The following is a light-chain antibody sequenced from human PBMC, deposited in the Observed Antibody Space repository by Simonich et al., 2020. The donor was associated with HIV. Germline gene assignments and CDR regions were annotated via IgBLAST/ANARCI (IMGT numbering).Light chain of an antibody. Sequence: DIQMTQSPSSLSASVGDRVTITCRASQSISSYLNWYQQKPGKAPKLLSYAASSLQSGVPSRFSGSGSVTDFTLTISSLQREDFASYYCQQSYSTPFTFGQGTKVEIK. CDR1: QSISSY. J-gene: IGKJ2*01. CDR2: AAS. V-gene: IGKV1-39*01. CDR3: QQSYSTPFT.